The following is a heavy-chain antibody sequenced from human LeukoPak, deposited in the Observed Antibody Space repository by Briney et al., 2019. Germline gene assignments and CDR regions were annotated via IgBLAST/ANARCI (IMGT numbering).Heavy chain of an antibody. Sequence: SETLSLTCAVYGGSFSGYYWSWIRQPPGKGLEWIGEINHSGSTNYNPSLKSRVTISVDTSKNQFSLKLSSVTAADTAVYYCARTGKRSGSYLCWFDPWGQGALVTVSS. CDR3: ARTGKRSGSYLCWFDP. D-gene: IGHD3-10*01. CDR2: INHSGST. CDR1: GGSFSGYY. J-gene: IGHJ5*02. V-gene: IGHV4-34*01.